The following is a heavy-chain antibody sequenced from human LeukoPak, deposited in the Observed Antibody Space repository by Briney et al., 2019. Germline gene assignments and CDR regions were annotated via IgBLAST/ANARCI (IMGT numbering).Heavy chain of an antibody. CDR1: GYTFTTYG. CDR2: IIPIFGTA. J-gene: IGHJ4*02. CDR3: AILGQRGYSYGFHY. D-gene: IGHD5-18*01. Sequence: SVKVSCKASGYTFTTYGISWVRRAPGQGLEWMGGIIPIFGTANYAQKFQGRVTITTDESTSTAYMELSSLRSEDTAVYYCAILGQRGYSYGFHYWGQGTLVTVSS. V-gene: IGHV1-69*05.